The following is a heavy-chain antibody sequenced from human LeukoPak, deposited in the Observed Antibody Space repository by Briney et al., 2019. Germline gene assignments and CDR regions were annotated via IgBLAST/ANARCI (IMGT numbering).Heavy chain of an antibody. CDR3: ARDATGYHSSGYYPDAFDI. CDR2: ISSSSSYI. D-gene: IGHD3-22*01. Sequence: GGSLRLSCAASGFTFSSYSMNWVRQAPGKGLEWVSSISSSSSYIYYADSVKGRFTISRDNAKNSLYMQMNSLRAEDTAVYYCARDATGYHSSGYYPDAFDIWGQGTMVTVSS. J-gene: IGHJ3*02. CDR1: GFTFSSYS. V-gene: IGHV3-21*01.